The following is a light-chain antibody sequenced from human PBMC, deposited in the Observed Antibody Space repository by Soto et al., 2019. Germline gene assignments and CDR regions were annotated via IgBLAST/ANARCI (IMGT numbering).Light chain of an antibody. J-gene: IGKJ2*01. CDR2: AAS. CDR3: SQDYWLPFT. Sequence: AIRMTQSPSSFSASTGDRVTITCRASQGISSYLAWYQQKPGKAPKLLIYAASTLQSGVPSRFSGSGSGTDFTLTLRFLESEDFGNYYCSQDYWLPFTFGQGTKVEIK. CDR1: QGISSY. V-gene: IGKV1-8*01.